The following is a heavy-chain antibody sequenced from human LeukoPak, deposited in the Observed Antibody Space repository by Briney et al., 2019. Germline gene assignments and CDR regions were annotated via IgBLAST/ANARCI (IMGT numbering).Heavy chain of an antibody. D-gene: IGHD3-10*01. Sequence: GGSLRLSCAASGFTFSSYAMSWVRQAPGKGLEWVSAISGSGGSTYYADSVKGRFTISRDNSKNTLYLQMNSLRAEGTAVYYCAKGIKLSGSGSYDYWGQGTLVTVSS. CDR1: GFTFSSYA. V-gene: IGHV3-23*01. CDR2: ISGSGGST. CDR3: AKGIKLSGSGSYDY. J-gene: IGHJ4*02.